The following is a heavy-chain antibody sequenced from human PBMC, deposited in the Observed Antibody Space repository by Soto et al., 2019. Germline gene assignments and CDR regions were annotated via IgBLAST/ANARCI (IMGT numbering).Heavy chain of an antibody. V-gene: IGHV3-11*06. CDR2: ITSSRSNFT. CDR3: VRDRGYSGFFY. CDR1: GFTFSDYY. D-gene: IGHD5-12*01. Sequence: QVQLVESGGGLVKPGGSLRLSCAASGFTFSDYYMSWIRQAPGKGLEWVSYITSSRSNFTNYADSVKGRFTISRDNAKNSVYLQMDSLRVEDTAVYYCVRDRGYSGFFYWGQGLLVTVSA. J-gene: IGHJ4*02.